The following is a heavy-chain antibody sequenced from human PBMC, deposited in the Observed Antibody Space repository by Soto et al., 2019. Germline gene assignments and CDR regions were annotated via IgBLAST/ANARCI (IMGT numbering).Heavy chain of an antibody. CDR3: ARPLWRDDYNWGYFDL. CDR1: GVPFSNYT. V-gene: IGHV3-30-3*01. J-gene: IGHJ2*01. D-gene: IGHD4-4*01. CDR2: ISYDGSNK. Sequence: GGSLRLSCAASGVPFSNYTVHWVRQAPGKGLEWVAVISYDGSNKYYADSVKGRFTISRDNSKNTLYLQMNSLRTEDTAVYYCARPLWRDDYNWGYFDLWGRGTLVTVSS.